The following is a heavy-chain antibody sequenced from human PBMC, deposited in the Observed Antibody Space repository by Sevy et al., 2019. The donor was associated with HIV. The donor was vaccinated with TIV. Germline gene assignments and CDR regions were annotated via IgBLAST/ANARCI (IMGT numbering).Heavy chain of an antibody. CDR2: ISAYNGNT. CDR3: AIDQTRAGWLFDS. Sequence: ASVKVSCKASGYTFTRYGITWVRQAPGQGLEWMGWISAYNGNTNYAQKFQGRVTLTTNTSTGTAYMELRNLRSDDTAVYYCAIDQTRAGWLFDSWGQGTLFTVSS. CDR1: GYTFTRYG. J-gene: IGHJ4*02. D-gene: IGHD6-19*01. V-gene: IGHV1-18*01.